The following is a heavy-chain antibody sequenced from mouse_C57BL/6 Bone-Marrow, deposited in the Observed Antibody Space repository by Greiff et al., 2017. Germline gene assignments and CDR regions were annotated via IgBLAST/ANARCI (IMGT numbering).Heavy chain of an antibody. V-gene: IGHV1-81*01. CDR1: GYTFTSYG. D-gene: IGHD2-2*01. CDR2: IYPRSGNT. Sequence: QVQLQQSGAELARPGASVKLSCKASGYTFTSYGISWVKQRTGQGLEWIGEIYPRSGNTYYNEKFKGKATLTADKSSSTAYMELRSLTSEDSAVYFCAPEGYDGTWFAYWGQGTLVTVSA. CDR3: APEGYDGTWFAY. J-gene: IGHJ3*01.